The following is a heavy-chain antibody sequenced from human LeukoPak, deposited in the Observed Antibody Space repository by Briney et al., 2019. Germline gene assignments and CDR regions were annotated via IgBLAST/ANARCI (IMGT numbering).Heavy chain of an antibody. Sequence: ASVKVSCKASGGTFSSYAISWVRQAPGQGLEWMGGIIPIFGTANYAQKFQGRVTMTTDTSTSTAYMELRSLRSDDTAVYYCARESIVVVPAAADAFDIWGQGTMVTVSS. CDR3: ARESIVVVPAAADAFDI. CDR1: GGTFSSYA. D-gene: IGHD2-2*01. J-gene: IGHJ3*02. V-gene: IGHV1-69*05. CDR2: IIPIFGTA.